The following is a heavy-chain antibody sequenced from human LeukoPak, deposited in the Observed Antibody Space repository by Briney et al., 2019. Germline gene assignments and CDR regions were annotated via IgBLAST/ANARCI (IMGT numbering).Heavy chain of an antibody. CDR2: FYYSGST. Sequence: PSETLSLTCTVSGASISSGGYFWNWIRQPPGKGLEWIGYFYYSGSTSYSPSLKSRVTISIDTSKNQFYLKLNSVTAADTAVYYCAITSYDYVRAYWGQGTLVTVSS. V-gene: IGHV4-31*03. CDR1: GASISSGGYF. D-gene: IGHD3-16*01. CDR3: AITSYDYVRAY. J-gene: IGHJ4*02.